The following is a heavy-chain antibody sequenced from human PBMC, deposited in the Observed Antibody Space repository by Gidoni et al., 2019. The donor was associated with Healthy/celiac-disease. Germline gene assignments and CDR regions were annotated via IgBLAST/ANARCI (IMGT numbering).Heavy chain of an antibody. CDR2: INHSGST. J-gene: IGHJ4*02. D-gene: IGHD2-15*01. CDR3: AREGYCSGGSCYSGGGYYFDY. Sequence: QVQLQQWGAGLLKPSETLSLTCAVYGGSFSGYYWSWIRQPPGKGLEWIGEINHSGSTNYNPSLKIRVTISVDTSKNQFSLKLSSVTAADTAVYYCAREGYCSGGSCYSGGGYYFDYWGQGTLVTVSS. V-gene: IGHV4-34*01. CDR1: GGSFSGYY.